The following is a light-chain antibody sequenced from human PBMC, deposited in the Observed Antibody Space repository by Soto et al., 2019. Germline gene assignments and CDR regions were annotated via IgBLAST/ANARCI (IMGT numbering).Light chain of an antibody. V-gene: IGKV1-17*01. CDR1: RDVGSD. Sequence: QMTQSPSSLSASVGEKTSITCRARRDVGSDVSWYQQKPGQAPKLLIYAASNLYTGVPSRFSGSRSGTEFTLTISSLQSEDFAVYYCQQYYRWPQTFGQGTKVDIK. CDR2: AAS. CDR3: QQYYRWPQT. J-gene: IGKJ1*01.